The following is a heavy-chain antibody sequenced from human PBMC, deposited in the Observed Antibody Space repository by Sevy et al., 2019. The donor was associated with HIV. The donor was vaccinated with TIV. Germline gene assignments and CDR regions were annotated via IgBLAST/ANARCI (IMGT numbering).Heavy chain of an antibody. D-gene: IGHD3-16*01. CDR2: IYHSGST. J-gene: IGHJ1*01. CDR1: DGSISSSNW. CDR3: ARLAGGVDSGFQH. V-gene: IGHV4-4*02. Sequence: SETLSLTCAVSDGSISSSNWWSWVRQPPGKGLEWIGEIYHSGSTNRNPSLKRRVTISIDKSKNQFSLKLSSVTAADTAVYFCARLAGGVDSGFQHWGQRTLVTVSS.